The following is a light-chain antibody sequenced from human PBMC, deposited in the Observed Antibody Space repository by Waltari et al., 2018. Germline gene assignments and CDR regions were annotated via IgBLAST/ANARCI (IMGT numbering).Light chain of an antibody. CDR1: KLGDKY. CDR3: QAWDSSTVV. Sequence: SYELTQPPSVSVSPGQTASITCSGDKLGDKYGCWYQQKPGQSPVLVIYQDTKRPSGFPERFSGSNSGNTATLTISGTQAMDEADYYCQAWDSSTVVFGGGTKLTVL. J-gene: IGLJ2*01. V-gene: IGLV3-1*01. CDR2: QDT.